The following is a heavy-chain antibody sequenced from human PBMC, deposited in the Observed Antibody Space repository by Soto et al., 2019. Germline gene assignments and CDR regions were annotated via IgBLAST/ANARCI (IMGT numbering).Heavy chain of an antibody. Sequence: SETLSLTCTVSGGSISSGGYYWSWIRQHPGTGLEWIGHISYSGSTYYNTSLKSRVTISVDTSRNQFSLKMKSVTAADTAVYYCATNYYDRLRLYYYGMDVWGQGTTVTVSS. D-gene: IGHD3-22*01. CDR3: ATNYYDRLRLYYYGMDV. CDR2: ISYSGST. J-gene: IGHJ6*02. CDR1: GGSISSGGYY. V-gene: IGHV4-31*03.